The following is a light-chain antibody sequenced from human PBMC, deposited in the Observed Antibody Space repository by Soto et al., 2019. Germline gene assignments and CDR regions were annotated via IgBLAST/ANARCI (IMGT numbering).Light chain of an antibody. Sequence: EIVLTQSPGTLSLSPGERATLSCRASQSVSSSYLVWYQQKPGQAPRLLIYDASSRATGIPDRFSGSGSGTDFTLTISRLKNEDFEVYYCQQYGSSVTFCGATKVDI. CDR3: QQYGSSVT. CDR2: DAS. CDR1: QSVSSSY. J-gene: IGKJ4*01. V-gene: IGKV3-20*01.